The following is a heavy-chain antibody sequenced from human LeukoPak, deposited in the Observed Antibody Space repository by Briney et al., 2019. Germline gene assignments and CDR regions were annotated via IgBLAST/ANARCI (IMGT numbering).Heavy chain of an antibody. CDR2: INPNSGKR. Sequence: GASVKVSCKASVYTFTSYDINGVRQASGQGLEWMGYINPNSGKRGFAQKFQGRVTMTWDTSITTAYMELNSLRSEDTAVYYCAREGLDVWGQGTTVTVSS. J-gene: IGHJ6*02. V-gene: IGHV1-8*01. CDR1: VYTFTSYD. D-gene: IGHD2-15*01. CDR3: AREGLDV.